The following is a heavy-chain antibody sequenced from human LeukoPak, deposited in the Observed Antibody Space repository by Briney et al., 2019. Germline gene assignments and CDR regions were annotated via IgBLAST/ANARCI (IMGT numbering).Heavy chain of an antibody. CDR2: ISWNSGSI. J-gene: IGHJ4*02. D-gene: IGHD2-15*01. V-gene: IGHV3-9*01. Sequence: GGSLRLSCAASGLTFDDYAMHWVRQAPGEGLEWVSGISWNSGSIGYADSVKGRFTISRDNAKNSLYLQMNSLRAEDTALYYCAKEGVAATYNYWGQGTLVTVSS. CDR3: AKEGVAATYNY. CDR1: GLTFDDYA.